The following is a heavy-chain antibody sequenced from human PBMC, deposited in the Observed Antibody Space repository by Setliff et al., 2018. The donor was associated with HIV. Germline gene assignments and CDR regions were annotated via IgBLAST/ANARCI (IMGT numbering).Heavy chain of an antibody. V-gene: IGHV1-8*01. Sequence: GASVKVSCKASGHTFSNYDVIWVRRATGQGLEWMGWMNPNSGDTGYAQKFQGRVIMTRDTSISTAYMELSSVTAADTAVYYCARVPTNPDFYYFYYMDVWGKGATVTVSS. CDR1: GHTFSNYD. J-gene: IGHJ6*03. CDR3: ARVPTNPDFYYFYYMDV. CDR2: MNPNSGDT.